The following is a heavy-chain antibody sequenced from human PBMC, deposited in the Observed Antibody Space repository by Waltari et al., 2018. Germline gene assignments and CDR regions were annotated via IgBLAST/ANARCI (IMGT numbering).Heavy chain of an antibody. Sequence: QVQLVQSGAEVKKPGSSVKVSCKASGGTFSSYAISWVRPAPGQGLEWMGGIIPIFGTANYAQKFQGRVTITADESTSTAYMELSSLRSEDTAVYYCARDEAYCGGDCYYYYGMDVWGQGTTVTVSS. CDR1: GGTFSSYA. V-gene: IGHV1-69*01. D-gene: IGHD2-21*02. CDR3: ARDEAYCGGDCYYYYGMDV. J-gene: IGHJ6*02. CDR2: IIPIFGTA.